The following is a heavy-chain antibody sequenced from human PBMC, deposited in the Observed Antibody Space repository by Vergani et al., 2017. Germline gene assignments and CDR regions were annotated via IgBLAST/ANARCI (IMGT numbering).Heavy chain of an antibody. J-gene: IGHJ1*01. CDR2: ISGSGGST. Sequence: EVQLVESGGGLVQPGGSLRLSCAASGFTFSSYWMNWVRQAPGKGLEWVSAISGSGGSTYYADSVKGRFTISRDNSKNTLYLQMNSLRAEDTAVYYCAKRHSSSWYGGQYFQHWGQGTLVTVSS. D-gene: IGHD6-13*01. CDR3: AKRHSSSWYGGQYFQH. CDR1: GFTFSSYW. V-gene: IGHV3-23*04.